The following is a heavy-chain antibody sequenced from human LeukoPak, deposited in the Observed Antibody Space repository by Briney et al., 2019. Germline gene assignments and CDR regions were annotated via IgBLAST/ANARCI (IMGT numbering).Heavy chain of an antibody. CDR2: MNPNSGNT. CDR3: ASELRWKDY. J-gene: IGHJ4*02. Sequence: WMGWMNPNSGNTGYAQKFQGRVTMTRDTSISTAYMELSSLRSDDTAVYYCASELRWKDYWGQGTLVTVSS. D-gene: IGHD4-23*01. V-gene: IGHV1-8*01.